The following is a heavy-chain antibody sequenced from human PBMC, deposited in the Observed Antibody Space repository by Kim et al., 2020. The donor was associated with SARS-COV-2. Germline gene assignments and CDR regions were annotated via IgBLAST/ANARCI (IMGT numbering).Heavy chain of an antibody. Sequence: ASVKVSCKASGYTFTSYSMHWVRQAPGQRLEWMGWINAGNGNTKYSQKFQGRVTITRDTSASTAYMELSSLRSEDTAVYYCARGIAAAAPDYWGQGTLVTVSS. J-gene: IGHJ4*02. CDR3: ARGIAAAAPDY. CDR1: GYTFTSYS. D-gene: IGHD6-13*01. V-gene: IGHV1-3*01. CDR2: INAGNGNT.